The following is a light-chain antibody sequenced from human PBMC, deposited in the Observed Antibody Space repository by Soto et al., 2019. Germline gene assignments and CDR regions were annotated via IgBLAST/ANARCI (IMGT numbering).Light chain of an antibody. CDR2: DVG. V-gene: IGLV2-14*01. J-gene: IGLJ2*01. Sequence: QSALTQPASVSGSPGQSITISCTGTSSDVGGYNYVSWYQQHPGKAPKLMIYDVGNRPSGVSNRFSGSKSGNTASLTISGLQAEDEADYYCSSYTSRGTLVVFGGGTKLTVL. CDR3: SSYTSRGTLVV. CDR1: SSDVGGYNY.